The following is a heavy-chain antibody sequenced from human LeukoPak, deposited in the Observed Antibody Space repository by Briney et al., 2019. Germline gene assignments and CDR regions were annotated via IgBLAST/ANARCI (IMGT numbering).Heavy chain of an antibody. CDR3: ARGANIAVARIGTSEGWDY. V-gene: IGHV1-18*01. CDR2: ISADNGNA. CDR1: GYTFSTSG. D-gene: IGHD6-19*01. J-gene: IGHJ4*02. Sequence: ASVKVSCKASGYTFSTSGISWVRQAPGQGLEWLGWISADNGNADFAQKFQGRVTLTTDTSTSTVYMELRSLRSEDTAVYYCARGANIAVARIGTSEGWDYWGQGTLVTVSS.